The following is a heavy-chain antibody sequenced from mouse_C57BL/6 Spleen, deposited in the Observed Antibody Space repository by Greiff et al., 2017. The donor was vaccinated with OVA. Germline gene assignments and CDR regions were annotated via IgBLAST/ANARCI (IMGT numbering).Heavy chain of an antibody. Sequence: VQLQQSGAELVRPGASVTLSCKASGYTFTDHEMHWVKQTPVHGLEWIGAIDPETGGTAYNQKFKGKAILTADKSSSTAYMELRSLTSKDSAVYYCARSGDYGEGSFAYWGQGTLVTVSA. V-gene: IGHV1-15*01. CDR2: IDPETGGT. CDR3: ARSGDYGEGSFAY. D-gene: IGHD2-4*01. J-gene: IGHJ3*01. CDR1: GYTFTDHE.